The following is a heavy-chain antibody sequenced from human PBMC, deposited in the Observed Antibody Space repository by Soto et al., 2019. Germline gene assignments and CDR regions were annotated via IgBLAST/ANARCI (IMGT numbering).Heavy chain of an antibody. J-gene: IGHJ5*02. CDR1: GFNFRSHA. V-gene: IGHV3-23*01. CDR2: ISGHAGAT. D-gene: IGHD1-1*01. Sequence: EVQLLESGGGLVQPGGSLRVSCAVSGFNFRSHAMSWVRQAPGKGLEWVSGISGHAGATYYTDSVKGRFTISRDNSKNTLFLKMKSLRAENRAIYNCAKDWGKTGLGGWFDPWGQGTLVSVPP. CDR3: AKDWGKTGLGGWFDP.